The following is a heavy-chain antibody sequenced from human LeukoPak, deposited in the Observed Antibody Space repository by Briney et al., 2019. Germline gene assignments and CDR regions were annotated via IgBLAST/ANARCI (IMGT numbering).Heavy chain of an antibody. Sequence: SVKVSCMASGGTFSSYAISWVRQAPGQGLEWMGGIIPIFGTANYAQKFQGRVTITTDESTSTAYMELSSLRSEDTAVYYCARDRYYDSSGSDAFDIWGQGTMVTVSS. CDR1: GGTFSSYA. V-gene: IGHV1-69*05. CDR3: ARDRYYDSSGSDAFDI. CDR2: IIPIFGTA. D-gene: IGHD3-22*01. J-gene: IGHJ3*02.